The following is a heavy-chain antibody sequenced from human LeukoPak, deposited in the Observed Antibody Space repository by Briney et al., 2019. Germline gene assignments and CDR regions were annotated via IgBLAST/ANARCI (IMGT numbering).Heavy chain of an antibody. CDR1: GYRFTSYW. Sequence: GESLKISCKGSGYRFTSYWIGWVRQMPGKGLEWMGIIYPGDSDTKYSPSFQGQVTISADKSINTAYLQWSSLKASDTAMYYCARPNVTSYYDSRGYDAFDVWGQGTMVIVSS. J-gene: IGHJ3*01. CDR2: IYPGDSDT. D-gene: IGHD3-22*01. CDR3: ARPNVTSYYDSRGYDAFDV. V-gene: IGHV5-51*01.